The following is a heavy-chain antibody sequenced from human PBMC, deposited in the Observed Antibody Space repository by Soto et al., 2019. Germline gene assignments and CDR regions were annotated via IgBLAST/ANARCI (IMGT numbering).Heavy chain of an antibody. J-gene: IGHJ4*02. CDR3: ARAIQRITIFGVVIMHFYY. CDR1: GYTFTSYG. D-gene: IGHD3-3*01. V-gene: IGHV1-18*01. Sequence: QVQLVQSGAEVKKPGASVKVSCKASGYTFTSYGISWVRQAPGQGLEWMGWISAYNGNTNYAQKLQGRVTMTTDTATSTAYMELRSLRSDDTAVYYCARAIQRITIFGVVIMHFYYWGQGTLVTVSS. CDR2: ISAYNGNT.